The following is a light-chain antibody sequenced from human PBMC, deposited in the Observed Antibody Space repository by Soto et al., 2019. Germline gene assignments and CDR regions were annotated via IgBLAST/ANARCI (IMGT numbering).Light chain of an antibody. CDR2: DAS. V-gene: IGKV3-20*01. Sequence: EIVLTQSPGTLSLSPGERATLSCRASQSVSSYLAWYQQKPGQAPRLLIYDASNRATGIPARFSGRGSGTDFTLTISRLEPEDFAVYYCQQYGSSRETFGQGTKVDI. CDR3: QQYGSSRET. CDR1: QSVSSY. J-gene: IGKJ1*01.